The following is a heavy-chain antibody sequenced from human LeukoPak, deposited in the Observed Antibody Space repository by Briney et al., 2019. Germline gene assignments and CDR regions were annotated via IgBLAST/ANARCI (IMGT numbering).Heavy chain of an antibody. CDR2: IGGSGVST. CDR3: AKDSGNYFDY. D-gene: IGHD1-26*01. J-gene: IGHJ4*02. V-gene: IGHV3-23*01. Sequence: PGGSLRLSCAASGFTFSSYTMNWVRQAPGKGLEWVSAIGGSGVSTYYADSVKGRFTISRDNSKNTLYLQMNSLRAEDTAVYYCAKDSGNYFDYWGQGTLVTVSS. CDR1: GFTFSSYT.